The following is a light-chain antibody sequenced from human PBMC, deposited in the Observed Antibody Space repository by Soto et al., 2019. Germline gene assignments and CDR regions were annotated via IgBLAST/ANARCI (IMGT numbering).Light chain of an antibody. V-gene: IGKV1-27*01. J-gene: IGKJ1*01. CDR3: QRYNNAPRT. CDR2: AAS. CDR1: QGISNY. Sequence: DIQMTQSPSSLSGSVGDSVTITCRARQGISNYLAWYQQRPGKAPTLLIYAASTLQSGVPSRVSGSGSGTGFTLTISSLQPEDVAYYYCQRYNNAPRTFGQGTKVEIK.